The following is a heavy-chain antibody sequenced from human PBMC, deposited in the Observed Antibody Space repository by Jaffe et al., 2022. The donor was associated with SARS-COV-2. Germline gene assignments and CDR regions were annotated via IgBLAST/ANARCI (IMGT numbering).Heavy chain of an antibody. Sequence: EVQLVESGGGLVQPGRSLRLSCTASGFTFGDYAMSWVRQAPGKGLEWVGFIRSKAYGGTTEYAASVKGRFTISRDDSKSIAYLQMNSLKTEDTAVYYCTRESRSSWGYYYGMDVWGQGTTVTVSS. J-gene: IGHJ6*02. CDR2: IRSKAYGGTT. V-gene: IGHV3-49*04. D-gene: IGHD6-13*01. CDR3: TRESRSSWGYYYGMDV. CDR1: GFTFGDYA.